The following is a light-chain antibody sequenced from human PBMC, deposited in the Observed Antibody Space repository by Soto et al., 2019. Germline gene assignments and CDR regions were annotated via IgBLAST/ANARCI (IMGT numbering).Light chain of an antibody. Sequence: DIQMTQSPSPLSASVGDRVYITCRTSQSISSYLNWYQAKPGKAPKLLIYEASTLESGVPSRFSGSGSGTDFTLTISSLQPEDSATYVRQLSYGSPPFTFVPGTRVDI. J-gene: IGKJ3*01. V-gene: IGKV1-39*01. CDR2: EAS. CDR3: QLSYGSPPFT. CDR1: QSISSY.